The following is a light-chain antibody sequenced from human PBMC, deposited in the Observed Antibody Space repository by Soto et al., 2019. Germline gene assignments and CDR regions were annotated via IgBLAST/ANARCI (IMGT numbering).Light chain of an antibody. CDR3: TSKTSRSYVV. V-gene: IGLV2-14*01. Sequence: QSALTQPASVSGSPGQSISISSTGTSSDVGGYNYVSWYQQHPGKAPKLMIYEVSNRPSGVSDRFSGSKSGNTASLTISGLQAEDEADYYCTSKTSRSYVVFGGGTKLTVL. CDR2: EVS. CDR1: SSDVGGYNY. J-gene: IGLJ2*01.